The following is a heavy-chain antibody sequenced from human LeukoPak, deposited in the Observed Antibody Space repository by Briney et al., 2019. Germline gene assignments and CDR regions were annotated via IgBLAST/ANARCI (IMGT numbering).Heavy chain of an antibody. J-gene: IGHJ3*02. Sequence: GGSLRLSCAASGFTFSSYKMHWVRQAPGKGLEWVSFIRYDGTNTYYADSVKGRFTICRDNSKNTLYLQMNSLRAEDTAVYYCAKDGDYAFDIWGQGTRVTVSS. CDR1: GFTFSSYK. D-gene: IGHD7-27*01. V-gene: IGHV3-30*02. CDR2: IRYDGTNT. CDR3: AKDGDYAFDI.